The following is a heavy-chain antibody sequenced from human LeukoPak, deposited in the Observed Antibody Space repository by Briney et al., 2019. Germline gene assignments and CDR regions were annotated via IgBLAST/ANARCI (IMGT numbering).Heavy chain of an antibody. Sequence: SETLSPTCTVSGGSIGSSGYYWGWIRQPPGKGLEWIGSIYYSGSTYYNPSLKSRVTISVDTSKNQFSLKLSSVTAADTAVYYCARRLFRAATHFDYWGQGTLVTVSS. J-gene: IGHJ4*02. CDR1: GGSIGSSGYY. CDR2: IYYSGST. D-gene: IGHD2-15*01. V-gene: IGHV4-39*01. CDR3: ARRLFRAATHFDY.